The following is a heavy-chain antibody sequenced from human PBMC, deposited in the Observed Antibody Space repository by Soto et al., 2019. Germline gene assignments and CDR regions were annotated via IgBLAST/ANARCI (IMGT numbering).Heavy chain of an antibody. Sequence: QVQLVESGGGVVQPGRSLRLSCAASGFTFSSYGMHWVRQAPGKGLEWVAVISYDGSNKYYADSVKGRFTISRDNSKNTLYLQMNSLRAEDTAVYYCAKDLQSVGSNDAFDIWGQGTMVTVSS. CDR2: ISYDGSNK. V-gene: IGHV3-30*18. D-gene: IGHD4-4*01. CDR3: AKDLQSVGSNDAFDI. CDR1: GFTFSSYG. J-gene: IGHJ3*02.